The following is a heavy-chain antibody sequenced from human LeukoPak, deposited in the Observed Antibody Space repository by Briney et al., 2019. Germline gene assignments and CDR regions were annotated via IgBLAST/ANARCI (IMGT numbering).Heavy chain of an antibody. CDR1: GGTFSSYA. D-gene: IGHD1-26*01. Sequence: SVKVSCKASGGTFSSYAISWVRQAPGQGLEWMGGIIPIFGTANYAQKFQGRVTITADKSTSTAYMELSSLRSEDTAVYYCARDMAQSYYDASDVWGQGAKVTVSS. J-gene: IGHJ3*01. CDR2: IIPIFGTA. CDR3: ARDMAQSYYDASDV. V-gene: IGHV1-69*06.